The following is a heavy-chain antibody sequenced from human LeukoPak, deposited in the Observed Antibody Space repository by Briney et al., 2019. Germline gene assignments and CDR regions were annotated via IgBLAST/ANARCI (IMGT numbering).Heavy chain of an antibody. Sequence: SETLSLTCTVSGGSISSYYWSWIRQPPGKGLEWIGEINHSGSTNYNPSLKSRVTISVDTSKNQFSLKLSSVTAADTAVYYCARGVIPVSSSWYIDYWGQGTLVTVSS. J-gene: IGHJ4*02. CDR1: GGSISSYY. D-gene: IGHD6-13*01. CDR2: INHSGST. CDR3: ARGVIPVSSSWYIDY. V-gene: IGHV4-34*01.